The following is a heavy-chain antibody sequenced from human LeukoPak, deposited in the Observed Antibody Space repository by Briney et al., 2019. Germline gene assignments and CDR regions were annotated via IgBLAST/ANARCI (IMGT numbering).Heavy chain of an antibody. CDR3: ARRPSVVAATQKYYFDY. D-gene: IGHD2-15*01. Sequence: PSETLSLTCTVSGGSISSSSYYWGWIRQPPGKGLEWIGSIYYSGSTYYNPSLKSRVTISVDTSKNQFSLKLSSVTAADTAVYYCARRPSVVAATQKYYFDYWGQGTLVTVSS. CDR2: IYYSGST. V-gene: IGHV4-39*01. J-gene: IGHJ4*02. CDR1: GGSISSSSYY.